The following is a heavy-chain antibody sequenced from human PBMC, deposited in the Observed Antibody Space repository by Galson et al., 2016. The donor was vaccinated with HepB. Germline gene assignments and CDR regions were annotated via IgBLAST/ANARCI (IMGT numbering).Heavy chain of an antibody. Sequence: SLRLSCAASGFSFAGYAMSWVRQVPGKGLEWVSAIGTAPGDTNYLDSVKGRFTISRENADNSLYLQMNSLRPGDTAVYYCARGKSLWTTPWNYGLDVWGKGTTVTVSS. V-gene: IGHV3-13*01. CDR2: IGTAPGDT. CDR3: ARGKSLWTTPWNYGLDV. CDR1: GFSFAGYA. J-gene: IGHJ6*04. D-gene: IGHD4-17*01.